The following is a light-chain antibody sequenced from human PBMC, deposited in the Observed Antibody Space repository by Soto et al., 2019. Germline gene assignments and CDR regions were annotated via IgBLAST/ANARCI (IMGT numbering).Light chain of an antibody. CDR1: QSINTY. J-gene: IGKJ2*01. V-gene: IGKV1-39*01. Sequence: DIQMTQSPSSLSASVGDRVTITCRASQSINTYLNWYQQKPGKAPRLLIYDASSLLSGVPSRVSGSRSGTDFTLTVASLQAEDLSTDYCQQSDSTPYTFCHGTKVQI. CDR2: DAS. CDR3: QQSDSTPYT.